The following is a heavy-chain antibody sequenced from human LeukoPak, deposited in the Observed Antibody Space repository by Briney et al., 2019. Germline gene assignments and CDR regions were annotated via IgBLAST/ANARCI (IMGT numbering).Heavy chain of an antibody. V-gene: IGHV1-2*02. J-gene: IGHJ4*02. CDR3: ARSAARYDSSGYSFDATDY. Sequence: ASVKVSCKASGYTFTGYYMHWVRQAPGQGLEWMGWIHPNSGGTNYAQKFQGRVTMTRDMSTSTVYMELSSLRSEDTAVYYCARSAARYDSSGYSFDATDYWGQGTLVTVSS. CDR1: GYTFTGYY. D-gene: IGHD3-22*01. CDR2: IHPNSGGT.